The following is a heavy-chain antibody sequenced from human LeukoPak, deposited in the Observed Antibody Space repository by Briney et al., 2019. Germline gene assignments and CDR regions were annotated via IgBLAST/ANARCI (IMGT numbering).Heavy chain of an antibody. CDR1: GYSFTSYW. V-gene: IGHV5-51*01. CDR3: ASYYYSSSWYGGWFDP. CDR2: LYPGDSDT. J-gene: IGHJ5*02. Sequence: GESLKISCKGSGYSFTSYWIGWVRQMPGKGLEWMGILYPGDSDTRYRPSFQGQVTISADKSISTAYLQWSSLKASDTAMYYCASYYYSSSWYGGWFDPWGQGTLVTVSS. D-gene: IGHD6-13*01.